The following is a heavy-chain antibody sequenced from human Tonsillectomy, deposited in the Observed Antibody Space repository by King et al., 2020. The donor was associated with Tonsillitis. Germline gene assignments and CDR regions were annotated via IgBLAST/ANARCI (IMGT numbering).Heavy chain of an antibody. CDR3: ARVSGGDPLDY. CDR2: ISSGGDTI. CDR1: GFTFSDYY. D-gene: IGHD3-16*01. V-gene: IGHV3-11*01. J-gene: IGHJ4*02. Sequence: VQLAESGGGLVKPGGSLRLSCAASGFTFSDYYMNWIRQAPGKGLEWVLYISSGGDTIYYADSVKGRFTISRDNAKNSLYLQMNNLGAEDTAVYYCARVSGGDPLDYWGQGTLVTVSS.